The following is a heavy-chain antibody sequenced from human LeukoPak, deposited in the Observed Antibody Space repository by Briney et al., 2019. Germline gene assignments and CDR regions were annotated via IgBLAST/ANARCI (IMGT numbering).Heavy chain of an antibody. J-gene: IGHJ6*04. D-gene: IGHD2-2*01. Sequence: GGSLRLSCAASGFTVSSNYMSWVRQAPGKGLEWVSYISSSGSTIYYADSVKGRFTISRDNAKNSLYPQMNSLRAEDTAVYYCARVWSLKYQLHLDVWGKGTTVTVSS. CDR3: ARVWSLKYQLHLDV. CDR1: GFTVSSNY. CDR2: ISSSGSTI. V-gene: IGHV3-11*04.